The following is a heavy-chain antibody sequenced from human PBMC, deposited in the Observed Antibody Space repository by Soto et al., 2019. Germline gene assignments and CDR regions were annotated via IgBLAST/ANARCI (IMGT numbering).Heavy chain of an antibody. Sequence: EVQLLESGGGLVQPGGSLRLSCAASGFTFSSYAMSWVRQAPGKGLEWVSAISGSGGSTYYADSVKDRFTISRDNSKNTLNLQINSRRAEDRALNSCAKGGVIKGFDYWAREPWSPSPQ. CDR2: ISGSGGST. J-gene: IGHJ4*02. D-gene: IGHD3-16*02. CDR1: GFTFSSYA. CDR3: AKGGVIKGFDY. V-gene: IGHV3-23*01.